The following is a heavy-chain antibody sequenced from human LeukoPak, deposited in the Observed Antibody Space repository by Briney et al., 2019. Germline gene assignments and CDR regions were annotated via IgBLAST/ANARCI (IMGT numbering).Heavy chain of an antibody. CDR2: MNPNNGDS. D-gene: IGHD4-17*01. CDR3: ARTTSLTASGYDY. V-gene: IGHV1-8*03. J-gene: IGHJ4*02. Sequence: ASVRVSCKASGYTLTSYHINWVRQASGQGLEWMGWMNPNNGDSDYAQNFQGRVTITTDTSINTAYMELRILRSDDTAVYFCARTTSLTASGYDYWGQGTLVTVSS. CDR1: GYTLTSYH.